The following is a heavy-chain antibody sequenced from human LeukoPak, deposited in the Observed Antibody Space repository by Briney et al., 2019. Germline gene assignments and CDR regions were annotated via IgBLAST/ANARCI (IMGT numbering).Heavy chain of an antibody. CDR2: INHSGST. Sequence: SETLSLTCAVYGGSFRGYYWSWIRQPPGKGLEWIGEINHSGSTNYNPSLKSRVTISVDTSKNQFSLKLSSVTAADTAVYYCARGRGPAAGSYYYYYMDVWGKGTTVTVSS. CDR1: GGSFRGYY. CDR3: ARGRGPAAGSYYYYYMDV. J-gene: IGHJ6*03. D-gene: IGHD2-2*01. V-gene: IGHV4-34*01.